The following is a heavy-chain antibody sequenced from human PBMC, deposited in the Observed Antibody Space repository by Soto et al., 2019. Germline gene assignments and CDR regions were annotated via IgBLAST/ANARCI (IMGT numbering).Heavy chain of an antibody. D-gene: IGHD6-6*01. CDR1: GYTFTSYD. J-gene: IGHJ6*03. V-gene: IGHV1-8*01. CDR3: ARELSSSKAARHYYYYRAV. CDR2: MNPNSGNT. Sequence: ASVKVSCKASGYTFTSYDINWVRQATGQGLEWMGWMNPNSGNTGYAQKFQGRVTMTRNTSISTAYMELSSLRSEDTAVYYCARELSSSKAARHYYYYRAVGGKGTTVPVSS.